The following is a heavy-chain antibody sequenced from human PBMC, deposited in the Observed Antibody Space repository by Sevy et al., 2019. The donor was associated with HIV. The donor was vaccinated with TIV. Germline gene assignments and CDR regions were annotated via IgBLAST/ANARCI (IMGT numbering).Heavy chain of an antibody. J-gene: IGHJ4*02. Sequence: GGSLRLSCAASGFTFSSYVMHWVRQAPGKGLEWVALIWYDGTIKYYADSVKGRFTISRDNSKDTLFLQMNSLTPEDTAGYYCARGGGSCGGDCYSIDYWGQGALVTVSS. CDR2: IWYDGTIK. V-gene: IGHV3-33*08. CDR3: ARGGGSCGGDCYSIDY. CDR1: GFTFSSYV. D-gene: IGHD2-21*02.